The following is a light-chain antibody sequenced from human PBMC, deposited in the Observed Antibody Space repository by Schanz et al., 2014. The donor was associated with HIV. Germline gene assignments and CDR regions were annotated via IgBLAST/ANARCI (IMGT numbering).Light chain of an antibody. V-gene: IGKV3-20*01. J-gene: IGKJ4*02. CDR3: HHYGDSRGT. CDR1: QSVGGSQ. Sequence: PGERVTLSCRTSQSVGGSQLAWYQHKRGPAPRLLIYADSFRATGVPDRFSGSGSGTDFTLTISRLEPEDFAVYYCHHYGDSRGTFGGGTEVDI. CDR2: ADS.